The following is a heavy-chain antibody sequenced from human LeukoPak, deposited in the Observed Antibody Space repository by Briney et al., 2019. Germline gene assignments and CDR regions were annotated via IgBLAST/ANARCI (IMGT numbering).Heavy chain of an antibody. J-gene: IGHJ4*02. Sequence: SETLSLSCTVPRGSISCYYWRSIRQPPGKGLEWIGYIYDSGSTNYNPSLKSRVTISVDTSKNQFSLKLSSVTTAETAVYYCAEIGATGDFWRQGTLVTVSS. CDR2: IYDSGST. V-gene: IGHV4-59*01. CDR1: RGSISCYY. D-gene: IGHD1-26*01. CDR3: AEIGATGDF.